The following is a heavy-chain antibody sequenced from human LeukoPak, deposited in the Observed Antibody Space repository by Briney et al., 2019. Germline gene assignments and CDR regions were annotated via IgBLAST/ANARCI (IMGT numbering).Heavy chain of an antibody. V-gene: IGHV1-69*13. J-gene: IGHJ4*02. CDR2: IIPIFGTA. Sequence: GASVKVSCKASGGTFSSYAISWVRQAPGQGLEWMGGIIPIFGTANCAQKFQGRVTITADESTSTAYMELSSLRSEDTAVYYCARVRRWLQFPHPFDYWGQGTLVTVSS. CDR1: GGTFSSYA. D-gene: IGHD5-24*01. CDR3: ARVRRWLQFPHPFDY.